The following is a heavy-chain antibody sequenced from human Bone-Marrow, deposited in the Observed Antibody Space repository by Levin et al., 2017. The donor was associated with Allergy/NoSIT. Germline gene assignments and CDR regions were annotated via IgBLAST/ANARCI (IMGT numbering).Heavy chain of an antibody. CDR2: IHYSGNT. CDR3: ARLWDDHDNSGYPRYFDS. J-gene: IGHJ4*02. Sequence: SQTLSLTCTVSGASITSYYWTWIRQPPGKGLEWIGYIHYSGNTKYDPSLMSRVTISIDTSKNQFSLRLTSVTAADTAVYYCARLWDDHDNSGYPRYFDSWGQGTPVTVSS. CDR1: GASITSYY. V-gene: IGHV4-59*01. D-gene: IGHD3-22*01.